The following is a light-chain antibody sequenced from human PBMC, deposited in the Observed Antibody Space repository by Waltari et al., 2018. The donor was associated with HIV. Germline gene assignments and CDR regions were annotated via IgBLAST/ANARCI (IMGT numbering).Light chain of an antibody. J-gene: IGLJ1*01. CDR3: VGWDSRLRGYV. CDR2: KDT. CDR1: SPNIENDN. V-gene: IGLV1-47*01. Sequence: QPVLTQPPSASGTPGQRVTIPLSGRSPNIENDNVYWYQQFTGAAPKLLIYKDTQRPSGVPDRFTGSKSGTSASLAIGGLRSEDEADYYCVGWDSRLRGYVFGTGTKVTVL.